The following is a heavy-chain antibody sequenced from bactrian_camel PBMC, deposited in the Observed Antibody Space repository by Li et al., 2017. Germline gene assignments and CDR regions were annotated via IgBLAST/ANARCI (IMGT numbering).Heavy chain of an antibody. D-gene: IGHD1*01. Sequence: QLVESGGGSVQAGGSRRLSCVATGNTIGWQFHCMAWFRQAPGKAREGVAAIVNGGGQRYTDSVKGRFTISRDKAKNTLYLQMDSLKPDDTAVYYCAATGQMLSVAGCRTQGTQVTVS. CDR2: IVNGGGQ. J-gene: IGHJ4*01. CDR1: GNTIGWQFHC. V-gene: IGHV3S53*01.